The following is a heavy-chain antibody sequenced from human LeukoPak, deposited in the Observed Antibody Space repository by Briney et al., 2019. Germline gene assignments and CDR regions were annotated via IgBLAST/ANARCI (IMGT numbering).Heavy chain of an antibody. J-gene: IGHJ4*02. CDR2: INIYGSST. CDR1: GFTFSSYW. D-gene: IGHD2-2*01. CDR3: ARVRYCSSTSCYVYFDY. V-gene: IGHV3-74*01. Sequence: PGGSLRLSCAASGFTFSSYWMHWVRQAPGKGLVWVSRINIYGSSTDYADSVKGRFTISRDNAKNTLYLQLNSLRAEDTAVYYCARVRYCSSTSCYVYFDYWGQGTLVTVSS.